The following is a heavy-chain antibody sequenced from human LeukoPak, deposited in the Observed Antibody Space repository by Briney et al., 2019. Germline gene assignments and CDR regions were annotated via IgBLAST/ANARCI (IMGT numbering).Heavy chain of an antibody. D-gene: IGHD4-17*01. CDR2: ISSSGSTI. J-gene: IGHJ4*02. CDR1: GFTFNRHW. CDR3: ARDRSTVTTWVDY. V-gene: IGHV3-48*03. Sequence: PGGSLRLSCAASGFTFNRHWMTWVRQAPGKGLEWVSYISSSGSTIYYADSVKGRFTISRDNAKNSLYLQMNSLRAEDTAVYYCARDRSTVTTWVDYWGQGTLVTVSS.